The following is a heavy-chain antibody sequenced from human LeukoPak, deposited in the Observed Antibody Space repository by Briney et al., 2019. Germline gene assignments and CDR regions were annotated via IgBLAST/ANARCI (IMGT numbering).Heavy chain of an antibody. CDR2: IIPILGIA. V-gene: IGHV1-69*04. CDR1: GYTFTGYY. D-gene: IGHD3-10*01. Sequence: AASVKVSCKASGYTFTGYYMHWVRQAPGQGLEWMGRIIPILGIANYAQKFQGRVTITADKSTSTAYMELSSLRSEDTAVYYCARAASRSGPMVYWGQGTLVTVSS. CDR3: ARAASRSGPMVY. J-gene: IGHJ4*02.